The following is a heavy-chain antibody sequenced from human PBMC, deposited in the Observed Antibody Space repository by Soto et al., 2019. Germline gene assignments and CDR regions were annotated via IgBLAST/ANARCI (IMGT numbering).Heavy chain of an antibody. Sequence: QVQLVQSGAEVKKPGSSVKVSCKASGGTFSSYAISWVRQAPGQGLEWMGGIIPIFGTANYAQKFQGRVTLTADESTSTDYMELSSLRSEDTAVYYCASGVVGATIVYYYGMDVWGQGTPVTVSS. D-gene: IGHD1-26*01. CDR2: IIPIFGTA. V-gene: IGHV1-69*01. CDR3: ASGVVGATIVYYYGMDV. J-gene: IGHJ6*02. CDR1: GGTFSSYA.